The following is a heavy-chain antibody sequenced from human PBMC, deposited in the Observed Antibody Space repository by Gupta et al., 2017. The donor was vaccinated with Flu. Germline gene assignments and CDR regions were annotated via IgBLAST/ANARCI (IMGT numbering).Heavy chain of an antibody. CDR2: ISASGGIT. J-gene: IGHJ4*02. CDR3: AKGRGGGLTRANDF. Sequence: RQAPGKGREWVSIISASGGITYDADSVKGRLTISRDNSKNTLYFQINSRRADDTAVYYCAKGRGGGLTRANDFWGQGTLVTVSS. D-gene: IGHD3-16*01. V-gene: IGHV3-23*01.